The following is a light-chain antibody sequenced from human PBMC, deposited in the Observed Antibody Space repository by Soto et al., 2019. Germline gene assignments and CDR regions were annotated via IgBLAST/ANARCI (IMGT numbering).Light chain of an antibody. CDR3: VSYTTSASYV. V-gene: IGLV2-14*01. CDR2: DVS. J-gene: IGLJ1*01. CDR1: SSDVGGFIF. Sequence: QSVLTQPASVSGSPGQSITISCTGTSSDVGGFIFVSWYQQHPGRAPKPMIYDVSNRPSGVSNRFSGSKSGNTASLTISGLQADDDADYYCVSYTTSASYVFGTGTKVTVL.